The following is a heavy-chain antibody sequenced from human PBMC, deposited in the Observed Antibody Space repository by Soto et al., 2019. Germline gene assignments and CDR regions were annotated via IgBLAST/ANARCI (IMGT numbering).Heavy chain of an antibody. J-gene: IGHJ5*02. V-gene: IGHV3-21*01. CDR1: GFTFSSYS. CDR3: ARDEQQLVRGWFDP. Sequence: GGSLRLSCAASGFTFSSYSMNWVRQAPGRGLEWVSSISSSSSYIYYADSVKGRFIISRDNAKNSLYLQMNSLRAEDTAVYYCARDEQQLVRGWFDPWGQGTLVTVSS. D-gene: IGHD6-13*01. CDR2: ISSSSSYI.